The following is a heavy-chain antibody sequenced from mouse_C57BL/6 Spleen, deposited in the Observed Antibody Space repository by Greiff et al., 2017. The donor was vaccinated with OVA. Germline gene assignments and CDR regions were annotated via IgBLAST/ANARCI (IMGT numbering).Heavy chain of an antibody. J-gene: IGHJ4*01. Sequence: VQLQESGPELVKPGASVKISCKASGYAFSSSWMNWVKQRPGKGLEWIGRIYPGDGDTNYNGKFKGKATLTADKSSSTAYMQLSSLTSEDSAVYFCARGRDYDGDYYAMDYWGQGTSVTVSS. CDR2: IYPGDGDT. CDR1: GYAFSSSW. V-gene: IGHV1-82*01. CDR3: ARGRDYDGDYYAMDY. D-gene: IGHD2-4*01.